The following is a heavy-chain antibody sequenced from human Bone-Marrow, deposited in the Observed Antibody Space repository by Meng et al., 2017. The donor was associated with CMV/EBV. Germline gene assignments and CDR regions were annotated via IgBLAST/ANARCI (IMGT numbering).Heavy chain of an antibody. CDR3: ARDRYCSSTSCYFLYYYGMDV. J-gene: IGHJ6*02. D-gene: IGHD2-2*01. CDR2: IIPILGIA. V-gene: IGHV1-69*04. Sequence: SVKVSCKSSGGTFSSYTISWVRQAPGQGLEWMGRIIPILGIANYAQKFQGRVTITADKSTSTAYMELSSLRSEDTAVYYYARDRYCSSTSCYFLYYYGMDVWGQGTTVTV. CDR1: GGTFSSYT.